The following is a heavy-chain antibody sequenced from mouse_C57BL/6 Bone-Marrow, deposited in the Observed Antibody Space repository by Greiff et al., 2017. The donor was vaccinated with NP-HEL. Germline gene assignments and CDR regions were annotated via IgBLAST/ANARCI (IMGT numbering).Heavy chain of an antibody. V-gene: IGHV1-81*01. Sequence: QVQLKQSGAELARPGASVKLSCKASGYTFTSYGISWVKQRTGQGLEWIGEIYPRSGNTYYNEKFKGKATLTADKSSSTAYMELRSLTSEDSAVYFCATVVSRRFYAMDYWGQGTSVTVSS. CDR3: ATVVSRRFYAMDY. J-gene: IGHJ4*01. D-gene: IGHD1-1*01. CDR2: IYPRSGNT. CDR1: GYTFTSYG.